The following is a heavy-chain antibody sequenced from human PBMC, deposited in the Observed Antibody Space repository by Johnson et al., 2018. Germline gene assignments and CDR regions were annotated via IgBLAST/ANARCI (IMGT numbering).Heavy chain of an antibody. V-gene: IGHV4-59*12. CDR3: ARGAYYYYYMDV. Sequence: QVQLQESGPGLVKPSETLSLTCTVSGGSISSYYWSWIRQPPGKGLEWIGYIYYSGSTNYNPSLKSRVTISVDTSKNQFSLKLSSVTAAETAVYFCARGAYYYYYMDVWGKGTTVTVSS. J-gene: IGHJ6*03. CDR1: GGSISSYY. CDR2: IYYSGST.